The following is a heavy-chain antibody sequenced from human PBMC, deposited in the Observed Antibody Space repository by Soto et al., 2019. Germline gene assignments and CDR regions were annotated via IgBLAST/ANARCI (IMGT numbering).Heavy chain of an antibody. CDR3: AREDRFCSSTSCYDEGLGWLDP. J-gene: IGHJ5*02. CDR1: GYSFTSYW. CDR2: IDPSDSYT. Sequence: PGESLKISCKGSGYSFTSYWISWVRQMPGKGLEWMGRIDPSDSYTNYSPSFQGHVTISADKSISTAYLQWSSLKASDTAMYYCAREDRFCSSTSCYDEGLGWLDPWGQGTLVTVSS. D-gene: IGHD2-2*01. V-gene: IGHV5-10-1*01.